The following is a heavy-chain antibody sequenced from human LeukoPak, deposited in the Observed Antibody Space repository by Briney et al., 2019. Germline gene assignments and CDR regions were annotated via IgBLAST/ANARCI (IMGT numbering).Heavy chain of an antibody. CDR3: ARHQRIFEYGAYYNWFDP. D-gene: IGHD4-17*01. Sequence: GESLKISCKGSGYSFTSYWSGWVRQMPGKGLEWMGIIYPGDSDTRYSPSFQGQVTISADKSISTAYLQWSSLKASDTAMYYCARHQRIFEYGAYYNWFDPWGQGTLVTVSS. CDR2: IYPGDSDT. J-gene: IGHJ5*02. CDR1: GYSFTSYW. V-gene: IGHV5-51*01.